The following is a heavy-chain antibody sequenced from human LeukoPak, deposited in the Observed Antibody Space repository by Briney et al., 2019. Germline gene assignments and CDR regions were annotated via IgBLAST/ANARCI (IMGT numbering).Heavy chain of an antibody. CDR2: INWNGRSI. Sequence: GGSLRLSCAASRFTFDEYGMSWVRHTAGRGLEWVSGINWNGRSIGYADSVKGRFTVSRDNAKSSLYLQMNSLRAEDTALYYCARDTREVGSGSLDYWGQGTLVTVSS. CDR3: ARDTREVGSGSLDY. D-gene: IGHD6-19*01. V-gene: IGHV3-20*04. CDR1: RFTFDEYG. J-gene: IGHJ4*02.